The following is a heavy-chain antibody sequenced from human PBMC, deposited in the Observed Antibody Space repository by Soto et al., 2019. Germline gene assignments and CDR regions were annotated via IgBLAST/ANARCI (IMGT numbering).Heavy chain of an antibody. J-gene: IGHJ4*02. D-gene: IGHD6-25*01. V-gene: IGHV3-48*01. Sequence: EVQLVEFGGGLVQPGGSLRLSCAASGFTFYTYSMNWVRQAPGKGLEWIAYIDSSGSITYYADSVKGRFTLSRDNAKNSLSLQMSSLRAEDTAVYYCTRDQSRYSGYPFDYWGQGNMVTVSS. CDR3: TRDQSRYSGYPFDY. CDR2: IDSSGSIT. CDR1: GFTFYTYS.